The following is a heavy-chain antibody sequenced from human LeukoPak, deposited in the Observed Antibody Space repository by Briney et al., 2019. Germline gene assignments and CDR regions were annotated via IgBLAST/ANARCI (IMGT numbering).Heavy chain of an antibody. D-gene: IGHD3-22*01. CDR3: AKDRTPTRVIDY. CDR1: GFTFSSYG. CDR2: ISYDGRNK. Sequence: GGSLRLSCAASGFTFSSYGMHWVRQAPGKGLEWVAVISYDGRNKYYADSVKGRFTISRDNSKNTLYLQMNSLRAEDTAVYYCAKDRTPTRVIDYWGQGTLVTVSS. V-gene: IGHV3-30*18. J-gene: IGHJ4*02.